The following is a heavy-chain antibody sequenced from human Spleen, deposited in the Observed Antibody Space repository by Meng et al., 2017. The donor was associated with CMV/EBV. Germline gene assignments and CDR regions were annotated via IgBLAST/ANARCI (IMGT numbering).Heavy chain of an antibody. D-gene: IGHD6-19*01. CDR2: ITSDGSST. CDR1: GFTFNTYW. Sequence: GESLKISCAASGFTFNTYWMHWVRQAPGKGLVWVSRITSDGSSTTYADSVKGRFTISRDNAKNTLYLQMNSLGAEDTAVYYCARGLYSTGWYGDWGQGTLVTVSS. J-gene: IGHJ4*02. CDR3: ARGLYSTGWYGD. V-gene: IGHV3-74*01.